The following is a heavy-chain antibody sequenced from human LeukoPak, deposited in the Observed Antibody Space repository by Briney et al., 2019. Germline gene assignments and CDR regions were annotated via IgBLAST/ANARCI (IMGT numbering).Heavy chain of an antibody. D-gene: IGHD3-9*01. Sequence: GGSLRLSCAASGFTFSSYSMNWVRQAPGKGLEWVSSISSSSSYIYYADSVKGRFTISRDNAKNSLYLQMNSLRAEDTAVYYCASSYYDILTGYYTSYNWFDPWGQGTLVAVSS. CDR1: GFTFSSYS. CDR2: ISSSSSYI. V-gene: IGHV3-21*01. CDR3: ASSYYDILTGYYTSYNWFDP. J-gene: IGHJ5*02.